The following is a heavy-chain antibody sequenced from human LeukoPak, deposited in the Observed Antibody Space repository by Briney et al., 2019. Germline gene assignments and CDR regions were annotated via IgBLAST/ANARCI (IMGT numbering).Heavy chain of an antibody. CDR2: ISWNSGHI. CDR3: VRYSGSSRNAFDI. V-gene: IGHV3-9*01. J-gene: IGHJ3*02. Sequence: GRSLRLSCTASGFTFDDYAMHWVRQAPGKGLEWVSRISWNSGHIGYADSVKGRFTLSRDNAKNSLYLQMSSLRPEDTALYLCVRYSGSSRNAFDIWGQGTLVSVSS. D-gene: IGHD1-26*01. CDR1: GFTFDDYA.